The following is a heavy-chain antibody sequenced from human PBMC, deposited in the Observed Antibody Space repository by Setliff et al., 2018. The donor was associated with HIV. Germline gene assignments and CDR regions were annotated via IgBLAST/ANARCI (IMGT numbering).Heavy chain of an antibody. V-gene: IGHV4-59*01. Sequence: SETLSLTCSVSGGSIRSNYWSWIRQPPGKGLEWIGYIYYTGSASYNTSLKSRVTMSADTSKNNFSLKLTSVTAADTAVYYCVREGQNMDDSFDLWGQGTMVTVSS. D-gene: IGHD3-10*01. CDR1: GGSIRSNY. CDR2: IYYTGSA. J-gene: IGHJ3*01. CDR3: VREGQNMDDSFDL.